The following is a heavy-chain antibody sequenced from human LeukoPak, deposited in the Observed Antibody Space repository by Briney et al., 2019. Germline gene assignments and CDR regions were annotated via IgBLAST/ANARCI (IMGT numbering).Heavy chain of an antibody. CDR1: GGSISSYY. CDR3: AVTGLDAFYI. CDR2: IYYSVST. Sequence: SETLSLTCTVSGGSISSYYWSWIRQPPGKGLEWIGYIYYSVSTNYNPSLKSRVTISVDTSKNQFSLKLSSVTAADTAVYYCAVTGLDAFYIWGQGTMVTVSS. V-gene: IGHV4-59*01. D-gene: IGHD2/OR15-2a*01. J-gene: IGHJ3*02.